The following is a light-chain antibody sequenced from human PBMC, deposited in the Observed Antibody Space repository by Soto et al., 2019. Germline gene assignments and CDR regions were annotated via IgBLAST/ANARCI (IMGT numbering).Light chain of an antibody. CDR3: QQRSNWSTRT. CDR2: YAS. CDR1: QSVXSY. V-gene: IGKV3-11*02. Sequence: IVLTQSAATLSLSPGERATLSCRASQSVXSYFVWYEQKPGQAPRILIXYASNRATGILARFSGSGSGRDFTLTLSSLEPEDFAVSYCQQRSNWSTRTFGGGTKVDIK. J-gene: IGKJ4*02.